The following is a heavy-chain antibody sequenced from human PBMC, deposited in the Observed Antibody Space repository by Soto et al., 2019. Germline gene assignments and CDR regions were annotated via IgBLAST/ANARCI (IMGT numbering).Heavy chain of an antibody. V-gene: IGHV3-30-3*01. CDR1: GFTFSSYA. Sequence: QVQLVESGGGVVQPGRSLRLSCAASGFTFSSYAIHWVRQAPGTGLEWVAVISYDGSNKYYADSVKGRFTISRDNSKNTLYLQMNSLRAEDMAVYYCARHKRDLRFLEWSYYFDFWGQGTLVTVSS. D-gene: IGHD3-3*01. CDR3: ARHKRDLRFLEWSYYFDF. J-gene: IGHJ4*02. CDR2: ISYDGSNK.